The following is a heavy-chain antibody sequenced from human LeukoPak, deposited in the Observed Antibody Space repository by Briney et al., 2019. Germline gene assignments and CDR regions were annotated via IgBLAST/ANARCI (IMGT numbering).Heavy chain of an antibody. Sequence: SVNVSCKASGGTFSSYAISWVRQAPGQGLEWMGRIIPILGIAIYAQKFQGRVTMTEDTSTDTAYMELSSLRSEDTAVYYCATISPVTTYYYGMDVWGQGTTVTVSS. D-gene: IGHD4-17*01. V-gene: IGHV1-69*04. J-gene: IGHJ6*02. CDR3: ATISPVTTYYYGMDV. CDR1: GGTFSSYA. CDR2: IIPILGIA.